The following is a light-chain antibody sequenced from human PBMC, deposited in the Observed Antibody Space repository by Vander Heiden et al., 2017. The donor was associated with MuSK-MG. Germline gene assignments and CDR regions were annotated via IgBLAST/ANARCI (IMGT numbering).Light chain of an antibody. CDR1: NIGRKN. J-gene: IGLJ1*01. Sequence: YVLTQTPAVSVAAGQTARIPCGGDNIGRKNVHWYRQRPGQAPVLVVYDDSDRPSGIPERFSGSNSGNTAKLNISRVEAGDEADYFGQVWDTSSDQCVFGSGTTVTVL. CDR3: QVWDTSSDQCV. CDR2: DDS. V-gene: IGLV3-21*02.